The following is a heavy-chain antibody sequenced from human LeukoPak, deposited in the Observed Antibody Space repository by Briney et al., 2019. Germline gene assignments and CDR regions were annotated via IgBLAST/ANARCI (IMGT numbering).Heavy chain of an antibody. CDR3: AKSASLGYCSDGSCYFDY. CDR1: GFTFSSYA. D-gene: IGHD2-15*01. Sequence: GGSLRLSCAASGFTFSSYAMSWVRQAPGKGLEWVSAISGSGGSTYYADSVKGRFTISRDNSKNTLYLQMNSLRAEDTAVYYCAKSASLGYCSDGSCYFDYWGQGTPVTVSS. J-gene: IGHJ4*02. V-gene: IGHV3-23*01. CDR2: ISGSGGST.